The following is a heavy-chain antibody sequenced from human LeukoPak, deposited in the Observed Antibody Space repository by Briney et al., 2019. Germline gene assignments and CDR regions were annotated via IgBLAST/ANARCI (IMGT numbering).Heavy chain of an antibody. J-gene: IGHJ4*02. D-gene: IGHD3-10*01. CDR3: ARTNYGSGSYYSF. V-gene: IGHV4-30-4*01. CDR2: IYYSGST. CDR1: GXSVSGGDCY. Sequence: TLSLTCTVSGXSVSGGDCYWSWIRQPPGTGLEWIGYIYYSGSTYYNPSLKSRLTISVDTSKNQFSLKLSSVTAADTAVYFCARTNYGSGSYYSFWGQGTLVTVST.